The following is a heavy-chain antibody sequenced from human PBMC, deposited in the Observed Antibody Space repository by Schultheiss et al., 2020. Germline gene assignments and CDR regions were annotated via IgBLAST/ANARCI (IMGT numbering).Heavy chain of an antibody. D-gene: IGHD4-17*01. CDR3: ASYDYGDSRLGY. V-gene: IGHV4-4*02. Sequence: GSLRLSCAASGFTFSSYGMHWVRQAPGKGLEWIGEIYHSGSTNYNPSLKSRVTISVDTSKNQFSLKLSSVTAADTAVYYCASYDYGDSRLGYWGQGTLVTVSS. CDR2: IYHSGST. J-gene: IGHJ4*02. CDR1: GFTFSSYG.